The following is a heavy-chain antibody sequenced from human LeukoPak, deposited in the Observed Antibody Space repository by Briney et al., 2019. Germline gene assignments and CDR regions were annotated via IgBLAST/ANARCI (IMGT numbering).Heavy chain of an antibody. Sequence: SETLSLTCTVSGGSINSGDYYWSWIRQPPGKALEWIGYIYYSGNTYYNPSLKSRVTISLDTSKHQFSLKLSSVTAADTAVYYCARDLSPHGFDPWGQGTLVTVSS. CDR1: GGSINSGDYY. CDR3: ARDLSPHGFDP. V-gene: IGHV4-30-4*01. CDR2: IYYSGNT. J-gene: IGHJ5*02.